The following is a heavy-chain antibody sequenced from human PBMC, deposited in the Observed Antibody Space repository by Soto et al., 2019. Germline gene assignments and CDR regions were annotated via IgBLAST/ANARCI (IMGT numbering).Heavy chain of an antibody. CDR3: VRQAGGASTPGDDY. D-gene: IGHD2-15*01. CDR1: GYTFVAFD. V-gene: IGHV1-8*01. J-gene: IGHJ4*02. Sequence: QVQLVQSGAEVKKPGASVKVSCKASGYTFVAFDIAWVRQASGQGLEWVGWVNPDTGDTACKREFQGRLSMTRDTSINTVYMELSSLTPDDTAMYFCVRQAGGASTPGDDYWGQGTLVTVSP. CDR2: VNPDTGDT.